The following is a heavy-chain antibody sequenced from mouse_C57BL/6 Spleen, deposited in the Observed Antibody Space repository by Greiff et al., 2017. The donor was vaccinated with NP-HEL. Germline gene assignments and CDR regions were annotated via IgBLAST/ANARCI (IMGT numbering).Heavy chain of an antibody. V-gene: IGHV1-53*01. CDR3: AREAGDSYYFDY. J-gene: IGHJ2*01. CDR2: INPSNGGT. Sequence: QVQLQQPGTELVKPGASVKLSCKASGYTFTSYWMHWVKRRPGQGLEWIGNINPSNGGTNYNEQFKSKATLTVDKSSSTAYMQLSSLTSEDSAVYYCAREAGDSYYFDYWGQGTTLTVSS. D-gene: IGHD2-13*01. CDR1: GYTFTSYW.